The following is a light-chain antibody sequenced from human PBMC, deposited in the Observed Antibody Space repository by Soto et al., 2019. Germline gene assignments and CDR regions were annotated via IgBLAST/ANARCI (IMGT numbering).Light chain of an antibody. Sequence: EIVLTQSPGTLSLSPGERATLSCRASQSVSSSYLAWYQQKAGQAPRLLIYGASSRATGIPDRFSGSGSGTDFTLTISRLEPEDFAVYYCQQYDSPPITFGHGTRLEIK. J-gene: IGKJ5*01. CDR1: QSVSSSY. CDR3: QQYDSPPIT. V-gene: IGKV3-20*01. CDR2: GAS.